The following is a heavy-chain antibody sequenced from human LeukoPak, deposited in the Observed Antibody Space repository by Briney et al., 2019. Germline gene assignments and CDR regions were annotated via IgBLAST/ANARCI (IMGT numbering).Heavy chain of an antibody. V-gene: IGHV4-31*03. CDR3: ARSPVDYPTY. CDR2: SYYSGST. D-gene: IGHD3/OR15-3a*01. CDR1: GGSISSGGYY. Sequence: SETLSLTCTVSGGSISSGGYYWSWIRQHPGKGLEWIGYSYYSGSTYYNPSLKSRVTISVDTSKNQFSLKLSSVTAADTAVYYCARSPVDYPTYWGQGTLVTVSS. J-gene: IGHJ4*02.